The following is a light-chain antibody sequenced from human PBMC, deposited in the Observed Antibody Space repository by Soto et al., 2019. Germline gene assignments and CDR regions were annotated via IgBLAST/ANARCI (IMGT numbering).Light chain of an antibody. J-gene: IGKJ4*01. CDR1: QGIGIT. V-gene: IGKV3-15*01. CDR3: QRYNDWPLT. Sequence: IVMTQSPATLSVSPGERVTLSCRASQGIGITLAWYQQKPGQTPRLLIYGASTMATGIPARFSGSGSGTEFTLTITSLQSEDSAVYYCQRYNDWPLTFGGGTKVEIK. CDR2: GAS.